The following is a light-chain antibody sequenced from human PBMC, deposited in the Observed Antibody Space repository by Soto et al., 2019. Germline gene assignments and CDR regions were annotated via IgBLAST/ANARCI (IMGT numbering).Light chain of an antibody. J-gene: IGKJ1*01. CDR2: AAS. CDR3: QQYKNWPVT. Sequence: DIVLTQSPATLSVSPGERATLSCRASQSVSSNLAWYQQKPGQAPRLLIYAASTRATAIPARFRGSGSGTEVTLTISSLQSEDFAVYYCQQYKNWPVTFGQGTK. V-gene: IGKV3-15*01. CDR1: QSVSSN.